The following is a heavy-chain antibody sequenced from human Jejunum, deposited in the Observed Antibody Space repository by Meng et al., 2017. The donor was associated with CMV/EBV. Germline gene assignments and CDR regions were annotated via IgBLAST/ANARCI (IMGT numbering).Heavy chain of an antibody. CDR3: ARGGYNRPLDY. V-gene: IGHV4-59*11. Sequence: CTVSGGSIRGHSWSWVRQPPGKGLEWIGFSFYSGNTNYNPSLKSRVTISVDTSKNQFSLRLTPVTAADAAVYYCARGGYNRPLDYWGQGALVTVSS. D-gene: IGHD6-25*01. CDR2: SFYSGNT. CDR1: GGSIRGHS. J-gene: IGHJ4*02.